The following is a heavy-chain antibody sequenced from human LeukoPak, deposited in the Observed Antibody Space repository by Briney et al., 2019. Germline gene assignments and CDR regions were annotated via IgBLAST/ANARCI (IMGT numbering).Heavy chain of an antibody. V-gene: IGHV4-38-2*02. CDR1: GYSISSGYF. Sequence: SETLSLTCNVSGYSISSGYFWGWVRQPPGKGLEWIGSIYQRATVHYNPSLKSRATISIDTSKNQFSLTLSSVTAADTAVYYCARGFSSTSWFDYWGQGTLVTVSS. CDR3: ARGFSSTSWFDY. J-gene: IGHJ4*02. CDR2: IYQRATV. D-gene: IGHD2-2*01.